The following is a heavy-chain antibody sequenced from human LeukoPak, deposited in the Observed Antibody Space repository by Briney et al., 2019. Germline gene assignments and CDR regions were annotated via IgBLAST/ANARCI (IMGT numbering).Heavy chain of an antibody. CDR3: ARVEWLGYYFDY. V-gene: IGHV3-21*01. D-gene: IGHD6-19*01. CDR2: ISSSSSYI. J-gene: IGHJ4*02. Sequence: GGSLRLSCAASGFTFSSYSMNWVRQAPGKGLEWVSSISSSSSYIYYADSVKGRFTISRDNAKNSLYLQMNSLRAEDTAVYYCARVEWLGYYFDYWGQGTLVTVSS. CDR1: GFTFSSYS.